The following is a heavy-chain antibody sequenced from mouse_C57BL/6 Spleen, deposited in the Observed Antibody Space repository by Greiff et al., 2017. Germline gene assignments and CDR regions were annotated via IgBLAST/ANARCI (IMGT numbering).Heavy chain of an antibody. CDR2: IHPNSGST. Sequence: QVQLQQSGAELVKPGASVKLSCKASGYTFTSYWMHWVKQRPGQGLEWIGMIHPNSGSTNYNEKFKSKATLTVDKSSSTAYMQLSSLTAEDCAVYYCARSGSDLPGYYFGCWGQGTTLTVAS. D-gene: IGHD2-13*01. CDR3: ARSGSDLPGYYFGC. CDR1: GYTFTSYW. V-gene: IGHV1-64*01. J-gene: IGHJ2*01.